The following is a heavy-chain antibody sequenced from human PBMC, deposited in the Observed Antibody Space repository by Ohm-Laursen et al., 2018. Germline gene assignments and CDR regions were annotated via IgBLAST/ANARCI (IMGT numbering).Heavy chain of an antibody. CDR2: ISYDGSNK. CDR3: AKGYSSGWSPDY. J-gene: IGHJ4*02. Sequence: SLRLSCAASGFTFSNYWMSWVRQAPGKGLEWVAVISYDGSNKYYADSVKGRFTISRDNSKNTLYLQMNSLRAEDTAVYYCAKGYSSGWSPDYWGQGTLVTVSS. V-gene: IGHV3-30*18. D-gene: IGHD6-19*01. CDR1: GFTFSNYW.